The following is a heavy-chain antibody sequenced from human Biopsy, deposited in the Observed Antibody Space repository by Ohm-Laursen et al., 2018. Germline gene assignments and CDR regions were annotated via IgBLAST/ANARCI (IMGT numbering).Heavy chain of an antibody. CDR3: AKEVFSAVGTSGFDP. Sequence: GSLRLSCSASGFTYSNYAMSWVRQAPGKGLEWVSGISGSGGRTYYAESMKSRFTISRDNSKKTVYLQMKSLRAEDTAVYYCAKEVFSAVGTSGFDPWGQGTLVTVSS. V-gene: IGHV3-23*01. CDR1: GFTYSNYA. D-gene: IGHD1/OR15-1a*01. CDR2: ISGSGGRT. J-gene: IGHJ5*02.